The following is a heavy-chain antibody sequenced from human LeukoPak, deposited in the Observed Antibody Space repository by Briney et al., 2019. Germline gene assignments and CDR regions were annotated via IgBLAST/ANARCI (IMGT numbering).Heavy chain of an antibody. V-gene: IGHV4-31*03. CDR2: IYYSGST. CDR3: ARGEMATISDY. J-gene: IGHJ4*02. Sequence: SQTLSLTCTVSGGSISSGGYYWSWIRQHLGKGLEWIGYIYYSGSTYYNPSLKSRVTISVDTSKNQFSLKLSSVTAADTAVYYCARGEMATISDYWGQGTLVTVSS. CDR1: GGSISSGGYY. D-gene: IGHD5-24*01.